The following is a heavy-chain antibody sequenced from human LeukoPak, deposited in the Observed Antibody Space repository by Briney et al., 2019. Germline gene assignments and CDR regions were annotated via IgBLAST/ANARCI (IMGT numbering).Heavy chain of an antibody. CDR3: AREGYSSSWADYYYYYYMDV. J-gene: IGHJ6*03. D-gene: IGHD6-13*01. CDR2: ISYDGSNK. CDR1: GFTFSSYW. Sequence: GGSLRLSCAASGFTFSSYWMSWVRQAPGKGLEWVAVISYDGSNKYYADSVKGRFTISRDNSKNTLYLQMNSLRAEDTAVYYCAREGYSSSWADYYYYYYMDVWGKGTTVTVSS. V-gene: IGHV3-30*03.